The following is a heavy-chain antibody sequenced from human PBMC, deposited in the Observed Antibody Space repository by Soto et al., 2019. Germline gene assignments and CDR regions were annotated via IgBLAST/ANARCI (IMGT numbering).Heavy chain of an antibody. CDR2: IVVGSGNT. D-gene: IGHD3-22*01. CDR3: AADPSTYYYDSSGYSL. V-gene: IGHV1-58*02. Sequence: SVKVSCKASGFTFTSSAMQWVRQARGQRLEWIGWIVVGSGNTNYAQKFQERVTITRDMSTSTAYMELSSLRSEDTAVYYCAADPSTYYYDSSGYSLWGQGTLVTVSS. J-gene: IGHJ4*02. CDR1: GFTFTSSA.